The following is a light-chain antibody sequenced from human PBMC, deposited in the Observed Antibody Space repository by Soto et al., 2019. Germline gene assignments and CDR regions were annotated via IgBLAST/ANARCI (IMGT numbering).Light chain of an antibody. CDR1: QSISNY. Sequence: IQMTQSPSSLCASVGDRVAITCLAGQSISNYLNWYQQRPGKAPKLLIYGASTLQSGVPSRFSASGSGTDFTLTISSLQPGDFATYYCQQTYIAPFTFGQGTRLEI. CDR2: GAS. CDR3: QQTYIAPFT. V-gene: IGKV1-39*01. J-gene: IGKJ5*01.